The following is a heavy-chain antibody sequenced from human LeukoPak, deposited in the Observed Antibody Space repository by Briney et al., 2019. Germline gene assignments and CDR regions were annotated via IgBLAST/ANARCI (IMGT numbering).Heavy chain of an antibody. D-gene: IGHD4-17*01. CDR3: ARDYGDYIWFDP. V-gene: IGHV3-48*02. CDR2: ISRSSSTI. J-gene: IGHJ5*02. Sequence: PGGSLRLSCAASGFTFNSYRMNWVRQAPGKGPEWVSYISRSSSTIYYADSVKGRFTSSRDNAKNSLYLQMNSLRDEDTAVYYCARDYGDYIWFDPWGQGTLVTVSS. CDR1: GFTFNSYR.